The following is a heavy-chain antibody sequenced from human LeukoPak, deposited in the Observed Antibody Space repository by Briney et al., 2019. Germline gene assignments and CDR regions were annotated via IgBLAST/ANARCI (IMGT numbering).Heavy chain of an antibody. CDR1: GGSISSDY. V-gene: IGHV4-59*08. J-gene: IGHJ4*02. Sequence: SETLSLTCTVSGGSISSDYWSWIRQPPGKELEWIGYISYTGSTKYNPSLKSRVTISVDTSKNQFSLRLSSVTAADTAVYYCARHDRVGAKYAYGPMYYWGQGTLVTVSS. CDR3: ARHDRVGAKYAYGPMYY. D-gene: IGHD3-10*01. CDR2: ISYTGST.